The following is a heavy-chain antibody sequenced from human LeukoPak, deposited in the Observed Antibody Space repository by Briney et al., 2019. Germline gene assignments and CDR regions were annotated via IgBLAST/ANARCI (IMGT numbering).Heavy chain of an antibody. Sequence: SETLSLTCTVSGGSISRYYWSWIRQPPGKGLEWIGYTHYSGSTKYNPSLKSRVTISVDTSKDQFSLKLSSVTAADTAVYYCARDPVGYCSGGSCYPPGYFDYWGQGTLVTVSS. D-gene: IGHD2-15*01. V-gene: IGHV4-59*01. J-gene: IGHJ4*02. CDR3: ARDPVGYCSGGSCYPPGYFDY. CDR2: THYSGST. CDR1: GGSISRYY.